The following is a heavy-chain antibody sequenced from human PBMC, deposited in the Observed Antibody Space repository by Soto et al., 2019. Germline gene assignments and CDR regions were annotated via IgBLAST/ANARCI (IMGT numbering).Heavy chain of an antibody. CDR2: ISAYNGNT. CDR1: GYTFTIYG. V-gene: IGHV1-18*01. D-gene: IGHD1-7*01. J-gene: IGHJ4*02. CDR3: ARVGGITGITNYFDY. Sequence: ASVKVSCKASGYTFTIYGISWVRQAPGQGLEWMGWISAYNGNTNYAQKLQGRVTMTTDTSTSTAYMELRSLRSDDTAVYYCARVGGITGITNYFDYWGQGTLVTVSS.